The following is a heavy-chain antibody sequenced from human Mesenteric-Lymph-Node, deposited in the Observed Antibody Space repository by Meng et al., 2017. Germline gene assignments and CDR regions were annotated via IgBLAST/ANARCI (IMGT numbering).Heavy chain of an antibody. D-gene: IGHD2/OR15-2a*01. CDR2: IKQDGSEK. CDR3: ARRGNMVRLQYYFDY. Sequence: GESLKISCAASGFTFSSYWMSWVRQAPGKGLEWVANIKQDGSEKYYVDSVKGRFTISRDNAKNSLYLQMNSLRAEDTAVYYCARRGNMVRLQYYFDYWGQGTLVTVSS. V-gene: IGHV3-7*01. CDR1: GFTFSSYW. J-gene: IGHJ4*02.